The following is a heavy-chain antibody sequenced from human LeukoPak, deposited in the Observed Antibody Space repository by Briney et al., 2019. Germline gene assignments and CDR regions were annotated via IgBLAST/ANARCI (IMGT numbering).Heavy chain of an antibody. V-gene: IGHV4-38-2*02. CDR2: IYHSGST. Sequence: SETLSLTCTVSGYSISSGYYWGWIRQPPGKGLERIGSIYHSGSTYYNPSLKSRVTISVDTSKNQFSLKLSSVTAADTAVYYCARGPGVAANDYWGQGTLVTVSS. D-gene: IGHD2-15*01. J-gene: IGHJ4*02. CDR1: GYSISSGYY. CDR3: ARGPGVAANDY.